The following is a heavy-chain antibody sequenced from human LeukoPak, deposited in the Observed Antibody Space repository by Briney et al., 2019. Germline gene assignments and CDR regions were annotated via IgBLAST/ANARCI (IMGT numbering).Heavy chain of an antibody. V-gene: IGHV1-69*01. CDR3: ARGYGYCSSTSCSLFDY. J-gene: IGHJ4*02. CDR1: GGTLSSYA. Sequence: GSSVKVSCKASGGTLSSYAISWVRQAPGQGLEWMGGIIPIFGTANYAQKFQGRVTITADESTSTAYMELSSLISEDTAVYYCARGYGYCSSTSCSLFDYWGQGTLVTVSS. CDR2: IIPIFGTA. D-gene: IGHD2-2*03.